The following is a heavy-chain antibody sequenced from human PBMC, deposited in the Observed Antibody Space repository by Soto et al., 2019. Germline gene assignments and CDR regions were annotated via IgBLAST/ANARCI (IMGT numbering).Heavy chain of an antibody. V-gene: IGHV4-59*01. CDR3: ARAPLRAQSWFDP. J-gene: IGHJ5*02. CDR1: GGSISSYY. D-gene: IGHD3-16*01. Sequence: TLSLTCTVSGGSISSYYWSWIRQPPGKGLEWIGYIDYSGSTNYNPSLKSRVTISVDTSKNQFSLKLSSVTAADTAVYYCARAPLRAQSWFDPWGQGPLVTVYS. CDR2: IDYSGST.